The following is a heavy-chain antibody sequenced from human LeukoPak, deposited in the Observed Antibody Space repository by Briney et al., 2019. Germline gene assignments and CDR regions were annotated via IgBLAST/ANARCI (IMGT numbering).Heavy chain of an antibody. Sequence: ASVKVSCKASGYTFTGYYMHWVRQAPGQGLEWMGWISAYNGNTNNAQKLQGRVTMTTDTSTSTAYMELRSLTSDDTAVYYCARVPHMVSTLPAAFDIWGQGTMVTVSS. CDR3: ARVPHMVSTLPAAFDI. D-gene: IGHD3-10*01. J-gene: IGHJ3*02. V-gene: IGHV1-18*04. CDR1: GYTFTGYY. CDR2: ISAYNGNT.